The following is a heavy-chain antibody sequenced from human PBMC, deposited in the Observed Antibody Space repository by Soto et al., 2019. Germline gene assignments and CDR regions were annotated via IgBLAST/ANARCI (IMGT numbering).Heavy chain of an antibody. Sequence: ASVKVSCKASGYTFTSYAMHWVRQAPGQRLEWMGRINAGNGNTKYSQKFQGRVTITRDTSASTAYMELSSLRSEDTAVYYCARSSGWGLGAFDIWGQGTMVTVSS. J-gene: IGHJ3*02. CDR1: GYTFTSYA. V-gene: IGHV1-3*01. CDR2: INAGNGNT. D-gene: IGHD6-19*01. CDR3: ARSSGWGLGAFDI.